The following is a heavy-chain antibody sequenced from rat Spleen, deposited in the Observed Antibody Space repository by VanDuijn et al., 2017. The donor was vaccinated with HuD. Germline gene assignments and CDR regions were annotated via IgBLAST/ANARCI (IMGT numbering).Heavy chain of an antibody. CDR1: GFTFNNYW. Sequence: EVQLVESGGGLVQPGRSLKLSCVASGFTFNNYWMTWIRQAPKKGLEWVASISYEGGNTFYGDSVKGRFTISRDNAKTTLYLQMNSLRSEDTATYYCTREGNSGYDYWGQGVMVTVSS. CDR2: ISYEGGNT. D-gene: IGHD4-3*01. V-gene: IGHV5-31*01. J-gene: IGHJ2*01. CDR3: TREGNSGYDY.